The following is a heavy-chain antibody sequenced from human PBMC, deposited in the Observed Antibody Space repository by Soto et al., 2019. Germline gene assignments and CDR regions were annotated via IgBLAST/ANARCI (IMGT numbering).Heavy chain of an antibody. Sequence: QVQLVESGGGVVQPGRSLRLSCAASGFTFSSFGMHWVRQAPGKGLEWVAVIWYDGNNKYYADSVKGRFTISRDNSKNTLYLQMNSLRAEGTAVYYCARDLSGVPGNYGMDVWGQGTTVTVSS. CDR3: ARDLSGVPGNYGMDV. J-gene: IGHJ6*02. D-gene: IGHD7-27*01. CDR2: IWYDGNNK. V-gene: IGHV3-33*01. CDR1: GFTFSSFG.